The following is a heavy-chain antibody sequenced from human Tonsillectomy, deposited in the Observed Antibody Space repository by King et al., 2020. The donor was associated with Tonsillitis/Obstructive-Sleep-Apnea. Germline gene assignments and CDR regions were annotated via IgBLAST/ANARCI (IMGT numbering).Heavy chain of an antibody. CDR2: IYPEDSDT. Sequence: VQLVQYGAEVKKPGESLKISCKGSGYMFTTYWIVWVRQMPGKGLEWMGIIYPEDSDTRHSPSFQGHVTVSADKSISTAYLQWSSLRASDTAMYYCARQLNDAFDIWGQGTLVTVSS. J-gene: IGHJ3*02. CDR3: ARQLNDAFDI. CDR1: GYMFTTYW. V-gene: IGHV5-51*01.